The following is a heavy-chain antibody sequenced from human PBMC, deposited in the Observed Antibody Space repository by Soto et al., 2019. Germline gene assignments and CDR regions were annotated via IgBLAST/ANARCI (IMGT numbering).Heavy chain of an antibody. J-gene: IGHJ4*02. CDR1: GFTFNNYA. Sequence: EVQLLESGGGLVQPGGSLRLSCAASGFTFNNYAMTWGRQAPGKGLAWVSAISGVGDTTSYADSVKGRFTVSRDGSKKTLYLKMSSLGAEETALYYCAKGRGGSGSLPPRVDFWGQGTLVTFSS. D-gene: IGHD3-10*01. CDR2: ISGVGDTT. CDR3: AKGRGGSGSLPPRVDF. V-gene: IGHV3-23*01.